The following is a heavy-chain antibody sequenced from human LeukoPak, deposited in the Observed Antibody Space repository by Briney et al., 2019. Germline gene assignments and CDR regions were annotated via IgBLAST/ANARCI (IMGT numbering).Heavy chain of an antibody. CDR2: IRYDGSNK. J-gene: IGHJ4*02. D-gene: IGHD4-11*01. CDR3: AKDLTPTTVTTLDY. CDR1: GFTFSSYS. Sequence: PGGSLRLSCAASGFTFSSYSMNWVRQAPGKGLEWVAFIRYDGSNKYYADSVKGRFTISRDNSKNTLYLQLNSLRAEDTAVYYCAKDLTPTTVTTLDYWGQGTLVTVSS. V-gene: IGHV3-30*02.